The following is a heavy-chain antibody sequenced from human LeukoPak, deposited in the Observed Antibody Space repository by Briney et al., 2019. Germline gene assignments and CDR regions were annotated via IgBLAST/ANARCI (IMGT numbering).Heavy chain of an antibody. V-gene: IGHV4-4*02. CDR3: AKDNGSRELDY. CDR2: IFHIGRP. D-gene: IGHD3-10*01. Sequence: SGTLSLTCAVSGGSISSNNWWSWVRPSPGEGLEWIGEIFHIGRPNYNPSPKGRVTISVDKSKNQFSLKLNSVTAADTAVYYCAKDNGSRELDYWGQGTLVTVSS. J-gene: IGHJ4*02. CDR1: GGSISSNNW.